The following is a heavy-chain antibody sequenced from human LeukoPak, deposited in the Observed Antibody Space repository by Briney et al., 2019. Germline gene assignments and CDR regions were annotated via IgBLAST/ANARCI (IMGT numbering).Heavy chain of an antibody. V-gene: IGHV1-2*02. CDR3: ARALSLDY. CDR2: INPNSGGT. CDR1: GYTXTDYY. Sequence: ASVKVSCKASGYTXTDYYIDWVRQAPGQGLEWMGWINPNSGGTNYAQKFQGRVTMTRDTSISTAYMELSSLRSDDTAVYYCARALSLDYWGQGTLVAVSS. J-gene: IGHJ4*02.